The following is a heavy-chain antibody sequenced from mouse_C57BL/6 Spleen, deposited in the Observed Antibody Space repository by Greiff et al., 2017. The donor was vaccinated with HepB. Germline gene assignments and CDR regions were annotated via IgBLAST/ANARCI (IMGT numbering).Heavy chain of an antibody. CDR3: AKEVTGTRDY. V-gene: IGHV1-59*01. Sequence: QVQLQQSGAELVRPGTSVKLSCKASGYTFTSYWMHWVKQRPGQGLEWIGVIDPSDSYTNYNQKFKGKATLTVDTSSSTAYMQLSSLTSEDSAVYYCAKEVTGTRDYWGQGTTLTVSS. CDR1: GYTFTSYW. CDR2: IDPSDSYT. J-gene: IGHJ2*01. D-gene: IGHD4-1*01.